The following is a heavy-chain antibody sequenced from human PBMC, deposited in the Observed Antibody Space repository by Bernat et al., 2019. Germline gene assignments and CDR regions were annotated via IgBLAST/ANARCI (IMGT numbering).Heavy chain of an antibody. CDR1: GLTFRSYA. Sequence: EVQLLESGGDLVQAGGSLTLSCTVSGLTFRSYAMSWVRQAPGKGLEWVSSISESVESTFYAYSVKGRFTVSRDNSKSTLYLQMNSLRAEDTAVYYCAKQWLALDYWGQGTLVTVSS. CDR2: ISESVEST. J-gene: IGHJ4*02. D-gene: IGHD6-19*01. V-gene: IGHV3-23*01. CDR3: AKQWLALDY.